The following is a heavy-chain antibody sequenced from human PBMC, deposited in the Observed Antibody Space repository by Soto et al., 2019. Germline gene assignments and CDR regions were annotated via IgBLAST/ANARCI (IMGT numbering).Heavy chain of an antibody. CDR2: IFHSGST. CDR1: GFSISSGYY. CDR3: ARDFRYRAAASCDY. V-gene: IGHV4-38-2*02. D-gene: IGHD2-2*01. J-gene: IGHJ4*02. Sequence: SETLSLTCGVSGFSISSGYYWAWIRQPPGKGLEWIGTIFHSGSTSYNPSLKSRVTISVDTSKNQFSLKLTSVTAADTAVYYCARDFRYRAAASCDYWGQGTLVT.